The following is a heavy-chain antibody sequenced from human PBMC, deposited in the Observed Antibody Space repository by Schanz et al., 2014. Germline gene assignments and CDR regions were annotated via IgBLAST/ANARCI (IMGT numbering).Heavy chain of an antibody. D-gene: IGHD3-9*01. J-gene: IGHJ5*02. Sequence: EEQLVESGGGLVQPGGSLRLSCAASGFSFSTYWMSWVRQAPGKGLEWVSALSEGGGGTHYADSVRGRFTISSDSSKNTLYLQMSSLRADDTAVYYCAKAADWPVTRFDPWGQGTLVTVSA. V-gene: IGHV3-23*04. CDR3: AKAADWPVTRFDP. CDR2: LSEGGGGT. CDR1: GFSFSTYW.